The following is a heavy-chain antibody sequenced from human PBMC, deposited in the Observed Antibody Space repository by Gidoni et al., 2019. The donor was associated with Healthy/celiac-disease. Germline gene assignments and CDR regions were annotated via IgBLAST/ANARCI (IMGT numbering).Heavy chain of an antibody. CDR2: ISSSSSYI. V-gene: IGHV3-21*01. J-gene: IGHJ4*02. CDR1: GFTSSSYS. Sequence: EVQLVESGGGLVKPGGSLRLSCAASGFTSSSYSMNWVRQAPGKGLEWVSSISSSSSYIYYADSVKGRFTISRDNAKNSLYLQMNSLRAEDTAVYYCARDGHCSGGSCLDYWGQGTLVTVSS. CDR3: ARDGHCSGGSCLDY. D-gene: IGHD2-15*01.